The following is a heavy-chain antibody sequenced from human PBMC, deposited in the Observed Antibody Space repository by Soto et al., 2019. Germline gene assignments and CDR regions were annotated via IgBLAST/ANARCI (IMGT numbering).Heavy chain of an antibody. CDR3: ATGARLWFGELFNYYYGMDV. Sequence: PSETLSLTCVVSGGSLSDYFWSWIRQPPGMALEWIGEINHLGSINYNPSLKSRVTMSVDTSKNQFSLKLSSVTAADTAVYYCATGARLWFGELFNYYYGMDVWGQGTTVTVSS. CDR2: INHLGSI. D-gene: IGHD3-10*01. CDR1: GGSLSDYF. J-gene: IGHJ6*02. V-gene: IGHV4-34*01.